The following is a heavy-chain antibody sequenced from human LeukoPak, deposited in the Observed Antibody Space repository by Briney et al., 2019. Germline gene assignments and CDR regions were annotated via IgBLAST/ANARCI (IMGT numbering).Heavy chain of an antibody. CDR1: GFTFSSYA. Sequence: GGSLRLSCAASGFTFSSYAMSWVRQAPGKGLEWVAVISYDGSNKYYADSVKGRFTISRDNAKNSLYLQMNSLRAEDTAVYYCARGSSSWFQGVDYWGQGTLVTVSS. J-gene: IGHJ4*02. CDR3: ARGSSSWFQGVDY. V-gene: IGHV3-30*03. D-gene: IGHD6-13*01. CDR2: ISYDGSNK.